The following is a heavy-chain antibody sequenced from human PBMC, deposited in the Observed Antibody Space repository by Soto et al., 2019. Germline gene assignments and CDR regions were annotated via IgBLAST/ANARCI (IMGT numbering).Heavy chain of an antibody. J-gene: IGHJ4*02. Sequence: QVQLVESGGGLVKPGGSLTLSCAASGFTFSDYYMSWMRQAPGRGPEWVSYISDSGTTTNYADSVKGRFTISRDNARTSVHLYMNSLRVEDTAVYYCAREGDYSGLDYWGQGTLVTVSS. CDR3: AREGDYSGLDY. D-gene: IGHD2-15*01. V-gene: IGHV3-11*01. CDR1: GFTFSDYY. CDR2: ISDSGTTT.